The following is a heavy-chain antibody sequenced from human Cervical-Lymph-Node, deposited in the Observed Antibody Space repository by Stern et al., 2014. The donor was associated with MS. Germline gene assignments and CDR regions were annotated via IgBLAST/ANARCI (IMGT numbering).Heavy chain of an antibody. D-gene: IGHD2-2*02. CDR1: GFTFSSYA. V-gene: IGHV3-30*17. CDR2: ISYDGSNK. CDR3: ARVAGYCSSTSCYKGYYYGMDV. J-gene: IGHJ6*02. Sequence: QVQLVQSGGGVVQPGRSLRLSCAASGFTFSSYAMHWVRQAPGKGLEWVAVISYDGSNKYYADSVKGRFTISRDNSKNTLYLQMNSLRAEDTAVYYCARVAGYCSSTSCYKGYYYGMDVWGQGTTVTVSS.